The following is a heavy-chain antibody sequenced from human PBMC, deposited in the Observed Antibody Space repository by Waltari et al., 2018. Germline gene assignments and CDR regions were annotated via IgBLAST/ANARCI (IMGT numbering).Heavy chain of an antibody. CDR2: ISGSGGTT. Sequence: EVRLVESGGGLLQLGGSLWLSCRASGFTFASSGMSWVRQAPGKGLECVASISGSGGTTYYADSVKGRFTMSKDFSKNTLFLQMNSVRVDDTADYYCAKSSGSYYEVFDRWGRGTLVTVSS. D-gene: IGHD1-26*01. V-gene: IGHV3-23*04. CDR3: AKSSGSYYEVFDR. CDR1: GFTFASSG. J-gene: IGHJ4*02.